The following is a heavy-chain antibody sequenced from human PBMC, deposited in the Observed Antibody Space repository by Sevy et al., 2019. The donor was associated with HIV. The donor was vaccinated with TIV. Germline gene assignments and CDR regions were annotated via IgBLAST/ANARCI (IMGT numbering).Heavy chain of an antibody. Sequence: ASVKVSCKASGYTFTGYYMHWVRQAPGQGLEWMGWINPNSGGTNYAQKFQGRVTMTRDTSISTAYMELSRLRSDDTTVYYCARATPRIAAAVYWGQGTLVTVSS. D-gene: IGHD6-13*01. CDR3: ARATPRIAAAVY. J-gene: IGHJ4*02. V-gene: IGHV1-2*02. CDR2: INPNSGGT. CDR1: GYTFTGYY.